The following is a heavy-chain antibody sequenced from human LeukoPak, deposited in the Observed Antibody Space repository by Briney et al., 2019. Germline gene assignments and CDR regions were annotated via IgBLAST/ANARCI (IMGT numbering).Heavy chain of an antibody. D-gene: IGHD2-2*01. CDR2: ISWNSGSI. Sequence: GGSLRLSCAASGFTFDDYAMHWVRQAPGKGLEWVSGISWNSGSIGYADSVKGRLTISRDNAKNSLYLQMNSLRAEDTAVYYCARDLPAVVVPAAIYYWGQGTLVTVSS. J-gene: IGHJ4*02. CDR3: ARDLPAVVVPAAIYY. V-gene: IGHV3-9*01. CDR1: GFTFDDYA.